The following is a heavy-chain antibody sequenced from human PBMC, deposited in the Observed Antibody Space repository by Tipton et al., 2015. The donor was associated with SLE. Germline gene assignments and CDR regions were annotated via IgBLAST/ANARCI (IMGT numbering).Heavy chain of an antibody. D-gene: IGHD3-22*01. J-gene: IGHJ4*02. V-gene: IGHV3-64*02. CDR1: GFSFRKYA. CDR3: ARAGNYYDSSGYSPLDY. Sequence: SLRLSCAASGFSFRKYAMHWVRQAPGKGLEYVLYIGANGGNTYYADSVKDRFTISRDNSKNTLYLQVGSLRPEDMAVYYCARAGNYYDSSGYSPLDYWCQGTLVTVSS. CDR2: IGANGGNT.